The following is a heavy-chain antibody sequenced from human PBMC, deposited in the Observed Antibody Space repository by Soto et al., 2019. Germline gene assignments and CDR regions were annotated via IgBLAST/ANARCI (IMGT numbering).Heavy chain of an antibody. CDR1: GGSFRGYY. D-gene: IGHD3-10*01. J-gene: IGHJ6*02. V-gene: IGHV4-34*01. Sequence: AAETLSLTCTVSGGSFRGYYWGWVRQPPGKGLEWIGEINHSGSSNYHPALKRRVTISEATSKNQFPLTVKTVAHTDTAFYYCARRKITLLGGMDVWGQGTTVTVSS. CDR2: INHSGSS. CDR3: ARRKITLLGGMDV.